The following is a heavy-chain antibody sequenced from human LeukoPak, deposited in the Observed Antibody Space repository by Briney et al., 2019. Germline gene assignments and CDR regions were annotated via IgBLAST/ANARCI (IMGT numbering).Heavy chain of an antibody. CDR1: GYSFTNYW. CDR3: ARQGRGGGAWYVAH. D-gene: IGHD6-19*01. V-gene: IGHV5-10-1*01. CDR2: IDPSDSDT. J-gene: IGHJ4*02. Sequence: GESLKISCKGSGYSFTNYWIYWVRQMPGKGLEWMGRIDPSDSDTNYSPSLQGHVTITADKSINTAYLQWSSLKASDTAMYFCARQGRGGGAWYVAHWGQGTLVTVSS.